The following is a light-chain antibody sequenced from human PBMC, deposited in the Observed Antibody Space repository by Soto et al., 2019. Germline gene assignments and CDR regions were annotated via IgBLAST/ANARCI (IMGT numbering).Light chain of an antibody. V-gene: IGKV3-15*01. CDR1: QSVSSN. CDR2: GAS. J-gene: IGKJ2*01. CDR3: QHYNHWPMYT. Sequence: EIVMTQSPATLSVSPGERATLSCRASQSVSSNLAWYQQKPGQAPRLLIYGASTRATGIPARFSGSGSGTEFTLTISSLQSEDFAVYYCQHYNHWPMYTFGQGTKLEIK.